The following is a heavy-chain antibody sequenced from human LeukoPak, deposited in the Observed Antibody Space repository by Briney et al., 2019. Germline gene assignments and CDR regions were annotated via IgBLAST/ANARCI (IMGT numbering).Heavy chain of an antibody. V-gene: IGHV3-53*01. CDR1: GFPISSNY. Sequence: PGGSLSLSCAASGFPISSNYMSWVRQAPGKGLEWVSVIYSGGSTYYADSVQGRFTISRDNSKNTLYLQMNSLRAEDTAVYYCARGYSYGYYYWGQGTLVTVSS. D-gene: IGHD5-18*01. CDR2: IYSGGST. CDR3: ARGYSYGYYY. J-gene: IGHJ4*02.